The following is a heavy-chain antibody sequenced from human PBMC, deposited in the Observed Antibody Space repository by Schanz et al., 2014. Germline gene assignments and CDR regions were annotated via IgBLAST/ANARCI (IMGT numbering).Heavy chain of an antibody. D-gene: IGHD1-26*01. J-gene: IGHJ4*02. Sequence: VQLVESGGGVVQPGGSLRLSCAASGFTFGNYAMNWVRQAPGKGLEWVSTISGSGSTTYYADSVKGRYTISRDNSKNTLYLQMNSLRAEDTAIYYCAKGRTVWSGSDRKYYFDYWGQGTLVTVSS. CDR2: ISGSGSTT. CDR1: GFTFGNYA. V-gene: IGHV3-23*04. CDR3: AKGRTVWSGSDRKYYFDY.